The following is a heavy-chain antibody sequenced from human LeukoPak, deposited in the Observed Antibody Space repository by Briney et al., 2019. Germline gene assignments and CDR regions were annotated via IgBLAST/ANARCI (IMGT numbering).Heavy chain of an antibody. Sequence: RGSLRLSCAASGFTFSSYAMSWVRQAPGKGLEWVSAISGSGGSTYYADSVKGRFTISRDNSKNTLYLQMNSLRAEDTAVYYCANDEGLTASFDYWGQGTLVTVSS. CDR1: GFTFSSYA. V-gene: IGHV3-23*01. D-gene: IGHD2-21*02. CDR3: ANDEGLTASFDY. CDR2: ISGSGGST. J-gene: IGHJ4*02.